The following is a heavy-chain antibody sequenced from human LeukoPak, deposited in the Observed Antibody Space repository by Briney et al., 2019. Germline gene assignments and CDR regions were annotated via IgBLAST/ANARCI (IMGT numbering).Heavy chain of an antibody. CDR3: AKDAGGYDILEGFDY. D-gene: IGHD3-9*01. Sequence: GGTLRLSCAASGFIFSSYGIHWVRQAPGKGLEWVAFIRYDGTNKYFADSVKGRFTISRDNSKNTLYLQMNTLRAEDTAVYYCAKDAGGYDILEGFDYWGQGTLVTVSS. CDR1: GFIFSSYG. V-gene: IGHV3-30*02. J-gene: IGHJ4*02. CDR2: IRYDGTNK.